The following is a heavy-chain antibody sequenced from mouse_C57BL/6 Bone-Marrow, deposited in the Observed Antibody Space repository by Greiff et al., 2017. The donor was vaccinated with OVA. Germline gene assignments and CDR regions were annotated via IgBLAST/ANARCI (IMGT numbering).Heavy chain of an antibody. V-gene: IGHV1-81*01. J-gene: IGHJ4*01. CDR3: ARTSITTVVADYAMDY. CDR1: GYTFTSYG. D-gene: IGHD1-1*01. CDR2: IYPRSGNT. Sequence: QVQLKESGAELARPGASVKLSCKASGYTFTSYGISWVKQRTGQGLEWIGEIYPRSGNTYYNEKFKGKATLTADKSSSTAYMELRSLTSEDSAVYFWARTSITTVVADYAMDYWGQGTSVTVSS.